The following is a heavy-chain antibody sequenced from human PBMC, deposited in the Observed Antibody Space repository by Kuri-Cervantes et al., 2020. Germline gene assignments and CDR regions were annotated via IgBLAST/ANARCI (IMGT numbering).Heavy chain of an antibody. Sequence: GESLKISCAASGFTFSSYGIHWVRQAPGRGLEWVAIISYDGSNKYYADSVKGRFTISRDNSKNTLYLQMNSLRAEDTAVYYCARSQKGRAYGPSMNWFDPWGQGTLVTVSS. V-gene: IGHV3-30*03. CDR1: GFTFSSYG. CDR2: ISYDGSNK. CDR3: ARSQKGRAYGPSMNWFDP. D-gene: IGHD3-10*01. J-gene: IGHJ5*02.